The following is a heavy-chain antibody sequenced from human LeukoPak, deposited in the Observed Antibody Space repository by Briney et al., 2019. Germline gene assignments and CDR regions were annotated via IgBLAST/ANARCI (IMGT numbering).Heavy chain of an antibody. CDR2: ISSSSSYI. Sequence: GGSLRLSCAASGFTLSSYSMNWVRQAPGKGLEWVSSISSSSSYIYYADSVKGRFTISRDNAKNSLYLQMNSLRAEDAAVYYCARPMYSSSLGDYWGQGTLVTVSS. D-gene: IGHD6-6*01. CDR3: ARPMYSSSLGDY. CDR1: GFTLSSYS. J-gene: IGHJ4*02. V-gene: IGHV3-21*01.